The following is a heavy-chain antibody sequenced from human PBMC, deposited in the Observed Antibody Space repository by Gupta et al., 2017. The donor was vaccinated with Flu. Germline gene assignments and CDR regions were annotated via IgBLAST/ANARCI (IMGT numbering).Heavy chain of an antibody. J-gene: IGHJ6*03. CDR2: ISGSSTYI. Sequence: TFSDYSMNGVRQAPGKGLEWVSSISGSSTYIYYADSLKGRFTISRDNAKNSLYLQMNSLRAEDTAVYYCARAPQSPTDDYYYYMDVWGIGTTVTVSS. CDR1: TFSDYS. V-gene: IGHV3-21*01. CDR3: ARAPQSPTDDYYYYMDV.